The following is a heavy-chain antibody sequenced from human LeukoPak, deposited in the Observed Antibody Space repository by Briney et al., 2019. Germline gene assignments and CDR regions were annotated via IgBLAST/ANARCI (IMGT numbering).Heavy chain of an antibody. CDR3: ARHNNYNFWGGYYLPDY. D-gene: IGHD3-3*01. V-gene: IGHV4-39*01. Sequence: ASETLSLTCSVSGGSISCSSYYWGWIRQPPGKGLEWIGNIYYSGSTYYNPSLKSRVTISVDTSKNQFSLKLSSVTAADTAVYYCARHNNYNFWGGYYLPDYWGQGTLVTVSS. J-gene: IGHJ4*02. CDR1: GGSISCSSYY. CDR2: IYYSGST.